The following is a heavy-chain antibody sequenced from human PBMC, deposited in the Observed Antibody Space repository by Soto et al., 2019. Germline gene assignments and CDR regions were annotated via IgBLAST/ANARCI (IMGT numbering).Heavy chain of an antibody. V-gene: IGHV2-70*11. D-gene: IGHD1-26*01. CDR3: ARISREPPSGYYYYYYGMDV. CDR1: GFSLSTRGRC. Sequence: SGPTMVNPIQHLTLTCTFSGFSLSTRGRCMSWIRQPPGKALEWLARSDWDDDKYYSTSLKTRLTISKDTSKNQVVLTMTNMDPVDTATYYCARISREPPSGYYYYYYGMDVWGQGTTVTVSS. CDR2: SDWDDDK. J-gene: IGHJ6*02.